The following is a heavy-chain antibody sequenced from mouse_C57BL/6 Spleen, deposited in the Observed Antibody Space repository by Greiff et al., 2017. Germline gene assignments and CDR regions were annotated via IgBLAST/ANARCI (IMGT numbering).Heavy chain of an antibody. J-gene: IGHJ3*01. CDR3: TRIYDYDSFAY. CDR1: GFTFSSYA. CDR2: ISSGGDYI. V-gene: IGHV5-9-1*02. Sequence: EVKLVESGAGLVKPGGSLKLSCAASGFTFSSYAMSWVRQTPEKRLEWVAYISSGGDYIYYADTVKGRFTISRDNARNTLYLQMSSLKSEDTAMYYCTRIYDYDSFAYWGQGTLVTVSA. D-gene: IGHD2-4*01.